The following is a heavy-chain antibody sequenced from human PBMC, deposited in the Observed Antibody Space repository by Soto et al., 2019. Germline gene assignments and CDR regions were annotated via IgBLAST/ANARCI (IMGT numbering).Heavy chain of an antibody. D-gene: IGHD1-26*01. CDR2: ISYSGST. CDR1: GDSISSYY. Sequence: QVQLQESGPGLVKPSETLSLTCTVSGDSISSYYWNWIRQPPGKGLAWIGYISYSGSTNYNPSLKSRVTISVDTSKNQFSLRLTSVTAADTALFYCARLKWELPGNRRYFDLWGRGALVTVSS. V-gene: IGHV4-59*08. CDR3: ARLKWELPGNRRYFDL. J-gene: IGHJ2*01.